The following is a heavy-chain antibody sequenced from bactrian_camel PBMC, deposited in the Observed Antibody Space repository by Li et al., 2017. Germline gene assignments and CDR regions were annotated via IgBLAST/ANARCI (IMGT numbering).Heavy chain of an antibody. V-gene: IGHV3S7*01. CDR1: GFTFSSCH. Sequence: HVQLVESGGGLVQPGGSLRLSCAASGFTFSSCHMAWVRQAPGKGLEWVSGISKDGSRTYYADSVKGRFAISRDNARSTLYLEMNSLKTEDTAVYFCAPGWATRDWGQGTQVTVS. J-gene: IGHJ4*01. CDR3: APGWATRD. D-gene: IGHD5*01. CDR2: ISKDGSRT.